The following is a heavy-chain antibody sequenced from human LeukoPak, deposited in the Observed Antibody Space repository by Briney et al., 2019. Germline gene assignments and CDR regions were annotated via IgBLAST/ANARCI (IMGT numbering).Heavy chain of an antibody. CDR2: INHSGST. J-gene: IGHJ4*02. V-gene: IGHV4-34*01. Sequence: PSETLSLTCAVYGGSFSGYYWSWIRQPPGKGLEWIGEINHSGSTNYNPSLKSRVTISVDTSKHQFSLKLSSVTAADTAVYYCARDRITDFWSGYYTNYFDYWGQGTLVTVSS. CDR1: GGSFSGYY. CDR3: ARDRITDFWSGYYTNYFDY. D-gene: IGHD3-3*01.